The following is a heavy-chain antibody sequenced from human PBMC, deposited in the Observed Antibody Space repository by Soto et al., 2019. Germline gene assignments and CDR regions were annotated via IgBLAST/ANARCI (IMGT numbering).Heavy chain of an antibody. Sequence: PSETLSLTCTVSGGSVSSGSYYWSWIRQPPGKGLEWIAYIYYSGSTNYNPSLKSRVTISVDTSKNQFSLQLSSVTAADTAVYYCSRVPGSSGWYNNLFDPWGQGTLVTVSS. V-gene: IGHV4-61*01. CDR3: SRVPGSSGWYNNLFDP. CDR1: GGSVSSGSYY. CDR2: IYYSGST. D-gene: IGHD6-13*01. J-gene: IGHJ5*02.